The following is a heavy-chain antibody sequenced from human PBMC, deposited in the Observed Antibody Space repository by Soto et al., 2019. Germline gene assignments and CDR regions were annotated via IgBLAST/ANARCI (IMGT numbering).Heavy chain of an antibody. J-gene: IGHJ4*02. Sequence: PGGSLRLSCAVSGFMFSVYTMNWVRQAPGKGLEWVSSINSDSSAIYHADSVKGRFTISRDNAKNSLDLQMNSLRDEDTAVYYCARSYYYDGTAYYYDYWGQGALVTVSS. V-gene: IGHV3-48*02. CDR3: ARSYYYDGTAYYYDY. D-gene: IGHD3-22*01. CDR1: GFMFSVYT. CDR2: INSDSSAI.